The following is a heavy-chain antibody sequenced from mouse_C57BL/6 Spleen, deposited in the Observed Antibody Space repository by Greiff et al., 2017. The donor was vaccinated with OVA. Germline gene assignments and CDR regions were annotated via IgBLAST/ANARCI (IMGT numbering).Heavy chain of an antibody. CDR3: ARGDYYGSSYGPNAMDY. V-gene: IGHV3-1*01. CDR1: GYSITSGYD. D-gene: IGHD1-1*01. CDR2: ISYSGST. Sequence: EVKLQESGPGMVKPSQSLSLTCTVTGYSITSGYDWHWIRHFPGNKLEWMGYISYSGSTNYNPSLKSRISITHDTSKNHFFLKLNSVTTEDTATYYCARGDYYGSSYGPNAMDYWGQGTSVTVSS. J-gene: IGHJ4*01.